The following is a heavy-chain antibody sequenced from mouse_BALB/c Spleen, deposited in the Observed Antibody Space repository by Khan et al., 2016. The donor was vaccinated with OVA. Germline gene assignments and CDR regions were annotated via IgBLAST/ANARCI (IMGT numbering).Heavy chain of an antibody. CDR3: AMSSCCDSGLYAVDY. CDR2: IAPGSGST. V-gene: IGHV1S41*01. Sequence: DLVKPGATVKLSCKASGYTFTSYWINWIKQTPGQGLEWIGCIAPGSGSTSCTEMFKVKATLTVDTSSTTASFQLSSLSSEDSAFYFYAMSSCCDSGLYAVDYWGQGTSVTVSA. D-gene: IGHD1-3*01. J-gene: IGHJ4*01. CDR1: GYTFTSYW.